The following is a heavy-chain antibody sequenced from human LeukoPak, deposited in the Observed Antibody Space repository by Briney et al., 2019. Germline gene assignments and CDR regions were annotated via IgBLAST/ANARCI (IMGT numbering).Heavy chain of an antibody. J-gene: IGHJ6*02. Sequence: GASVKVSCKASGYTFTAYEINWVRQATGQGLEWMGWMNPNSGNTGSSQKFQGRVTMTGNTSMSTAYMELSSLTSEDTAVYYCASSTSYNYYGLDVWGQGTTVSVSS. V-gene: IGHV1-8*01. CDR3: ASSTSYNYYGLDV. CDR1: GYTFTAYE. CDR2: MNPNSGNT. D-gene: IGHD2-2*01.